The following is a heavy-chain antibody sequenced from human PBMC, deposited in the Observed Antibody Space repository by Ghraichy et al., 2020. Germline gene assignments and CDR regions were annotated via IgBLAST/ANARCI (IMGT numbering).Heavy chain of an antibody. D-gene: IGHD5-18*01. J-gene: IGHJ4*02. Sequence: SETLSLICSVSGGSISSYYWSWIRQPPGKGLEWIGYIYYSGSTNYNPSLKSRVTILVDTSRNQFSLNLNSVTAADTAVYYCARVAMGGSPYYFDYWGQGTLVTVSS. CDR1: GGSISSYY. V-gene: IGHV4-59*01. CDR3: ARVAMGGSPYYFDY. CDR2: IYYSGST.